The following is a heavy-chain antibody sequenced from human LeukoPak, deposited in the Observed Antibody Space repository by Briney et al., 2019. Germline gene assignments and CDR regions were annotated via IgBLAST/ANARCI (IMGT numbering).Heavy chain of an antibody. CDR3: AREGGYSSSEDAFDI. CDR2: IYHSGGT. V-gene: IGHV4-59*11. J-gene: IGHJ3*02. Sequence: SETLSLTCTVSGGSISSHFWSWIRQPPGKGLEWIGYIYHSGGTNYNPSLKSRVTISVDTSKTQFSLKLSSVTAADTAVYYCAREGGYSSSEDAFDIWGQGTMVTVSS. CDR1: GGSISSHF. D-gene: IGHD6-6*01.